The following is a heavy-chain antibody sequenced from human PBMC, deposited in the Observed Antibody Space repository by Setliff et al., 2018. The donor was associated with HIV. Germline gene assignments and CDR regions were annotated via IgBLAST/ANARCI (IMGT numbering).Heavy chain of an antibody. J-gene: IGHJ4*02. D-gene: IGHD3-10*01. Sequence: PSETLSLTCAMYGDSFGDFYWNWVRQAPGKGLEWIGHIQRNADGGTTLYGAPVKGRSTISRDDLRSTLFLQMNALETEDTAMYYCVGAFLGFWGQGTLVTVSS. V-gene: IGHV3-15*07. CDR3: VGAFLGF. CDR2: IQRNADGGTT. CDR1: GDSFGDFY.